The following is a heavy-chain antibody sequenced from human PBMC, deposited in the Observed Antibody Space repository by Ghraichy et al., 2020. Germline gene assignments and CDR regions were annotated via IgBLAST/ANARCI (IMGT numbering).Heavy chain of an antibody. V-gene: IGHV3-7*01. Sequence: GGSLRLSCAVSGFTFNTYYMTWVRQAPGKGLEWVANIKQDGSEKYYVEFVKGRFTNSSDNAKDSVYLQMNSLRAEDTAVYYCGRSGYINGANPVDYWGQGTLVTVSS. D-gene: IGHD5-18*01. CDR1: GFTFNTYY. J-gene: IGHJ4*02. CDR3: GRSGYINGANPVDY. CDR2: IKQDGSEK.